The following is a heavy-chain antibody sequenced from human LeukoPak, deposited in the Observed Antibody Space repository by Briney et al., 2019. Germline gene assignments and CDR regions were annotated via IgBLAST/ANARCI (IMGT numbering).Heavy chain of an antibody. J-gene: IGHJ4*02. D-gene: IGHD6-13*01. CDR3: ARGSSSSWCYNYGFDH. CDR2: ISSSGSTI. CDR1: GFTFSSYW. V-gene: IGHV3-48*04. Sequence: AGGSLRLSCAASGFTFSSYWMSWVRQAPGKGLEWVSYISSSGSTIYYADSVKGRFTISRDNAKNSLYLQMNSLRAEDTAVYFCARGSSSSWCYNYGFDHWGQGTLVTVSS.